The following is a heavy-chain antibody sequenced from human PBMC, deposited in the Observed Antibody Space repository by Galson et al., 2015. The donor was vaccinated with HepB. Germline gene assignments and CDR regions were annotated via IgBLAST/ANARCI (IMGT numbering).Heavy chain of an antibody. CDR2: ISGSGGST. Sequence: SLRLSCAASGFTFSSYAMSWVRQAPGKGLEWVSAISGSGGSTYYADSVKGRFTISRDNSKNTLYLQMNSLRAEDTAVYYCAKSNYDILTGYIDYWGQGTLVTVSS. V-gene: IGHV3-23*01. CDR3: AKSNYDILTGYIDY. J-gene: IGHJ4*02. CDR1: GFTFSSYA. D-gene: IGHD3-9*01.